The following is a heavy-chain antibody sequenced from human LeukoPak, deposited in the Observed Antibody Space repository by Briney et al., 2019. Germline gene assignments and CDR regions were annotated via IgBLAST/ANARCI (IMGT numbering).Heavy chain of an antibody. D-gene: IGHD3-22*01. CDR1: GYTFTSYY. CDR3: ARMGHYYDSSGYPDP. CDR2: INPSGGST. J-gene: IGHJ5*02. Sequence: ASVKVSCKASGYTFTSYYTHWVRQAPGQGLEWMGTINPSGGSTSYAQKFQGRVTMTRDTSTSTVYMELSSLRSEDTAVYYCARMGHYYDSSGYPDPWGQGTLVTVSS. V-gene: IGHV1-46*01.